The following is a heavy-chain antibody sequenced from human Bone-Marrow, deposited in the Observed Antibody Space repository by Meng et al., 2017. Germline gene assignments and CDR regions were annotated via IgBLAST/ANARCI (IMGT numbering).Heavy chain of an antibody. J-gene: IGHJ6*02. CDR1: GFTFSSYE. V-gene: IGHV3-48*03. D-gene: IGHD3-9*01. Sequence: GESLKISCAASGFTFSSYEMNWVRQAPGKGLEWVSYISSSGSTIYYADSVKGRFTISRDNAKNSLYLQMNSLRAEDTAVYYCARVPKYYDILTGFDYYYGMDVWGQGTTVTVSS. CDR2: ISSSGSTI. CDR3: ARVPKYYDILTGFDYYYGMDV.